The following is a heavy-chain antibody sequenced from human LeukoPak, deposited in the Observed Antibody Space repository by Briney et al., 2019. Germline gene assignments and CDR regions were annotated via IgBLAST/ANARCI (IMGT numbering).Heavy chain of an antibody. CDR2: NSAYNGNT. CDR3: ARGGVGSGSYNIDNWFDP. Sequence: ASVKVSFKASGYTFTSYGIAWVRQAPGQGLEWMGWNSAYNGNTNYAQKLQGRVTMTTDTSTSTAYMELRSLRSDDTAVYYCARGGVGSGSYNIDNWFDPWGQGTLVTVSS. CDR1: GYTFTSYG. D-gene: IGHD3-10*01. J-gene: IGHJ5*02. V-gene: IGHV1-18*01.